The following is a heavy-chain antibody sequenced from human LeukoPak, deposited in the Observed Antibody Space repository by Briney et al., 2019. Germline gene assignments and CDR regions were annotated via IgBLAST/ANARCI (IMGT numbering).Heavy chain of an antibody. CDR1: RFTFTTYA. D-gene: IGHD3-10*01. CDR2: ISNDGSKK. Sequence: GGSLRLSCAASRFTFTTYAVHWVRQAPGKGLEWVALISNDGSKKYYADSVKGRFTISRNNSNNTLYLQMNSLRPEDTAVYYCARADYYTSGTYRYYFDYWGQGTLVTVSS. J-gene: IGHJ4*02. CDR3: ARADYYTSGTYRYYFDY. V-gene: IGHV3-30-3*01.